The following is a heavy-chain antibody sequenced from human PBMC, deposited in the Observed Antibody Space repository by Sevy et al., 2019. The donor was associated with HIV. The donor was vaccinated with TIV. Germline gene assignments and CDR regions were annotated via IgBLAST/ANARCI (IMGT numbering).Heavy chain of an antibody. CDR2: IYNNIGST. Sequence: SETLSLTCSVSDDSINSYYWSWIRQPPGKGLEWIGYIYNNIGSTSYNPSITSRGTISVDTSKNHFSLKLTSVTAADTAIYYCARGAVVIGTAATPVLDFWGLGSLVTVSS. CDR1: DDSINSYY. CDR3: ARGAVVIGTAATPVLDF. V-gene: IGHV4-59*08. D-gene: IGHD2-2*01. J-gene: IGHJ4*02.